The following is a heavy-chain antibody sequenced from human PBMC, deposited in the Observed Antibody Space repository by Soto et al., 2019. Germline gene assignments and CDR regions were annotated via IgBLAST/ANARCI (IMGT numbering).Heavy chain of an antibody. D-gene: IGHD2-2*02. Sequence: QVQLVESGGGVVQPGSSLRLSCAASGFTFSSCAMHWVRQAPGKGLEWVAVISYDGSNKYYADSVKGRFTISRDNSKNTLYLQMNSLRAEDTAVYYCAREGLVPAATPWFDYWGQGTLVTVSS. CDR1: GFTFSSCA. J-gene: IGHJ4*02. V-gene: IGHV3-30-3*01. CDR2: ISYDGSNK. CDR3: AREGLVPAATPWFDY.